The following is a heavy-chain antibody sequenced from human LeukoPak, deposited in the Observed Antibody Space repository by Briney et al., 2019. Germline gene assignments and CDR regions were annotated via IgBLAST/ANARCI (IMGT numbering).Heavy chain of an antibody. CDR2: IVPSDSYT. J-gene: IGHJ4*02. CDR1: GYSFTSYW. D-gene: IGHD5-12*01. CDR3: ARRPPYSGYDQTYYFDY. Sequence: ESLKISCKGSGYSFTSYWISWVRQMPGKGLEWMGRIVPSDSYTNYSPSFQGHVTISADKSISTAYLQWSSLKASDTAMYYCARRPPYSGYDQTYYFDYWGQGTLVTVSS. V-gene: IGHV5-10-1*01.